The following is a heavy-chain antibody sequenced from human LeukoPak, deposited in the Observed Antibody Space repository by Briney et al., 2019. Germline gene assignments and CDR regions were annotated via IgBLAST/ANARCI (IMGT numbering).Heavy chain of an antibody. D-gene: IGHD2-2*01. Sequence: PGRSLRLSCAGSGFTFSSYGMHGVRQAPGKGLEGVAGISHDGSSKYFADSVKGRFTISRANPQNTLDLQMHSLRAQDTAVYYCAKSIRFCSSNSCFAGYYNYGLHVWGQGTPVIVSS. CDR1: GFTFSSYG. V-gene: IGHV3-30*18. CDR2: ISHDGSSK. CDR3: AKSIRFCSSNSCFAGYYNYGLHV. J-gene: IGHJ6*02.